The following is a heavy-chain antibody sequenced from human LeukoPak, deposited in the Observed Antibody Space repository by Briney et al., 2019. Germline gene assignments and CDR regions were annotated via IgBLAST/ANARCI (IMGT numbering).Heavy chain of an antibody. CDR2: ISYDGSNK. J-gene: IGHJ3*02. CDR1: GFTFSSYA. D-gene: IGHD6-6*01. Sequence: QPGGSLRLSCAASGFTFSSYAIHWVRQAPGKGLEWVALISYDGSNKYYADSVKGRFTISKDNSKNTLYLQLNSLRAEDTAVYYCAKGGRQLGLGFDIWGQGTMVTVSS. CDR3: AKGGRQLGLGFDI. V-gene: IGHV3-30*04.